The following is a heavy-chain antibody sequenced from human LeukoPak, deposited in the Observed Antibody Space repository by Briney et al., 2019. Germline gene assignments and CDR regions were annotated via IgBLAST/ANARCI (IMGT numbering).Heavy chain of an antibody. J-gene: IGHJ4*02. D-gene: IGHD1-1*01. Sequence: SETLSLTCSVSGGSISSRSHYWAWIRQPPGKGLEWIGSINYSGQLTYNPSLKSRVTVSMDTAKNQFSLTLSYVTAADTGVYYCARVPDITARPCDSWGPGTPVTVSS. V-gene: IGHV4-39*07. CDR3: ARVPDITARPCDS. CDR1: GGSISSRSHY. CDR2: INYSGQL.